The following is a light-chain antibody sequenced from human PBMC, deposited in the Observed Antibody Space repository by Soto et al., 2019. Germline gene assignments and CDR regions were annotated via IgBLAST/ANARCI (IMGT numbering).Light chain of an antibody. CDR3: QQYNSFPT. V-gene: IGKV1-5*03. Sequence: DIQMTQSPSTLSASVGDRVTITCRASQSISSWLAWYQQKPGEAPKLLIYKASSLESGVPSRFSGRGTGNEFSLTISSLQPDDFATYYCQQYNSFPTFGQGTKVEIK. J-gene: IGKJ1*01. CDR2: KAS. CDR1: QSISSW.